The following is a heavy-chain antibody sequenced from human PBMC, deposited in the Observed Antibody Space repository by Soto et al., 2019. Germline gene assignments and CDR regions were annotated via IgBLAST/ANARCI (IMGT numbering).Heavy chain of an antibody. V-gene: IGHV3-7*03. J-gene: IGHJ5*02. Sequence: XGSLRLSCAASGFTFGSYCMSWVRQAPGKGLEWVANIKQDGSEKYYVDSVKGRFTISRDNAKNQLYLQMNSLRAEDTAVYYCASKRYYEYNWFDPWGQGTLVTVSS. D-gene: IGHD3-22*01. CDR3: ASKRYYEYNWFDP. CDR2: IKQDGSEK. CDR1: GFTFGSYC.